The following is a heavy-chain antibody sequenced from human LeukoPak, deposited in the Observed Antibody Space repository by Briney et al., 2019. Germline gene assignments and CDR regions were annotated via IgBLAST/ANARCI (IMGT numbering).Heavy chain of an antibody. CDR3: ARGYDYGDYVGDFDY. CDR2: ITTYNGNT. CDR1: GYTFTSYP. D-gene: IGHD4-17*01. J-gene: IGHJ4*02. Sequence: ASVKVSCKASGYTFTSYPISWVRQALGQGLEWMGWITTYNGNTNSAQKLQGRVTMTTDTSTSTAYMDLRGLRSDDTAVYYCARGYDYGDYVGDFDYWGQGTLVTVSS. V-gene: IGHV1-18*01.